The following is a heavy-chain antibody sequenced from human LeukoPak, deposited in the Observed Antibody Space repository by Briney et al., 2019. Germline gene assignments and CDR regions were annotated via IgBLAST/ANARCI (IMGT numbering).Heavy chain of an antibody. J-gene: IGHJ4*02. Sequence: GGSLRLSCAASGFTFSSYAMNWVRQVPGKGLEWVSSISGSGGNTYYADSVKGRFTISRDNAKNTLYLQMNSLRAEDTAVYYCARADYDSSGYWMDGYFDYWGQGTLVTVSS. D-gene: IGHD3-22*01. CDR2: ISGSGGNT. V-gene: IGHV3-23*01. CDR1: GFTFSSYA. CDR3: ARADYDSSGYWMDGYFDY.